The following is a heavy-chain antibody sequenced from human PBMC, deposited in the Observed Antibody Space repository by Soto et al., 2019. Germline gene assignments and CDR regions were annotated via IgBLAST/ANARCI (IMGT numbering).Heavy chain of an antibody. CDR3: AKDRSGQLAGFDY. Sequence: PGGSLRLSCAASGFTFSSYAMSWVRQAPGKGLEWVSAISGSGGSTYYADSVKGRFTISRDNSKNTLYLQMNSLRAEDTAVFYCAKDRSGQLAGFDYWGQGTLVTVSS. J-gene: IGHJ4*02. CDR1: GFTFSSYA. D-gene: IGHD6-6*01. V-gene: IGHV3-23*01. CDR2: ISGSGGST.